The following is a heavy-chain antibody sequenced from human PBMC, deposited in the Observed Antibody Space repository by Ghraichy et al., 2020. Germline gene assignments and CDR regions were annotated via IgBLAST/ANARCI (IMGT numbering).Heavy chain of an antibody. CDR3: ARGGSSNFDPVGL. CDR1: GGSISNENYY. Sequence: SETLSLTCTVSGGSISNENYYYNWIRQPAGKGLEWIGRIYFRGTTNYEPSLKNRVTISLDTSKNQFSLEVTSVTAADTAVYFCARGGSSNFDPVGLWGQGTLVTVSP. J-gene: IGHJ4*02. CDR2: IYFRGTT. D-gene: IGHD2-2*01. V-gene: IGHV4-61*02.